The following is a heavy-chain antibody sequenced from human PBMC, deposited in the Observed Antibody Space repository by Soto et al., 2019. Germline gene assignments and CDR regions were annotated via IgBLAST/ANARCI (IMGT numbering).Heavy chain of an antibody. Sequence: PGGSLRLSCAASGFTFSSYGMHWVRQAPGKGLEWVAVISYDGSNKYYADSVKGRFTISRDNSKNTLYLQMNSLRAEDTAVYYCAKSTYCGGDCYFHPNYYYYGMDVWGQGTTVTVSS. D-gene: IGHD2-21*02. CDR3: AKSTYCGGDCYFHPNYYYYGMDV. V-gene: IGHV3-30*18. J-gene: IGHJ6*02. CDR2: ISYDGSNK. CDR1: GFTFSSYG.